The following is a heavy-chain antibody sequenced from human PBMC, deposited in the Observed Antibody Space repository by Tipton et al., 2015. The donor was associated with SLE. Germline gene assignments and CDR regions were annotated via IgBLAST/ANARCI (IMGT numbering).Heavy chain of an antibody. D-gene: IGHD6-13*01. Sequence: TLSLTCAVYGGSFSGYYWGWIRQPPGKGLEWIGNVYYSGSTYYNPSLSSRLTLLVDTSTNQFSLKLTSVTAADTAVYYCARMSSGWSVGAFDIWGQGKMVTVSS. J-gene: IGHJ3*02. CDR1: GGSFSGYY. V-gene: IGHV4-34*01. CDR3: ARMSSGWSVGAFDI. CDR2: VYYSGST.